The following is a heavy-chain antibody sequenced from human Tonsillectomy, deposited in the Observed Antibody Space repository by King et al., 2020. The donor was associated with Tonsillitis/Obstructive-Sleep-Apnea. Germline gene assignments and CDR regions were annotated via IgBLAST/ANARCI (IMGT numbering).Heavy chain of an antibody. CDR2: IDPSDSYT. V-gene: IGHV5-10-1*03. CDR3: ARXXXDLXPLGFDX. CDR1: GYSFTNXW. Sequence: VQLVESGAEVKKPGESLRISCQGXGYSFTNXWINWVRQMPGKGLEWMGSIDPSDSYTNYSPSFQGHVTISADKSISTAFLQWSSLKASDTAIYYCARXXXDLXPLGFDXWGXGTLVTVS. J-gene: IGHJ5*02.